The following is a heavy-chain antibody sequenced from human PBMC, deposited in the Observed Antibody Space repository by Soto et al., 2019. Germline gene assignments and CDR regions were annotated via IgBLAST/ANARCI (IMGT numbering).Heavy chain of an antibody. CDR2: IYYSGST. J-gene: IGHJ3*02. CDR3: ARGDDYGYYAHAFDI. V-gene: IGHV4-31*03. Sequence: QVQLQESGPGLVKPSQTLALTCTVSGGSISSGGYYWSWIRQHPGKGLEWIGYIYYSGSTYYNPSLKSRVTISVDTSKNQFSLKLSSVTASDTAVYYCARGDDYGYYAHAFDIWGQGTMVTVSS. D-gene: IGHD4-17*01. CDR1: GGSISSGGYY.